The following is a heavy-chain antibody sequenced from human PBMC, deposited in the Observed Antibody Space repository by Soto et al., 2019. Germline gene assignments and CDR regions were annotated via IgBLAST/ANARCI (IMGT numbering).Heavy chain of an antibody. CDR3: ARGWGLTADY. D-gene: IGHD2-21*02. CDR1: GFTFSNYG. V-gene: IGHV3-33*01. Sequence: QVQLVESGGGVVQPGRSLRLSCAASGFTFSNYGMHWVRQAPGKGLEWVAVIWYDGSKKYYADSVKGRFTISRDNSKNTLYLKMDSLRAEETAVYYCARGWGLTADYWGQGTLVTVSS. CDR2: IWYDGSKK. J-gene: IGHJ4*02.